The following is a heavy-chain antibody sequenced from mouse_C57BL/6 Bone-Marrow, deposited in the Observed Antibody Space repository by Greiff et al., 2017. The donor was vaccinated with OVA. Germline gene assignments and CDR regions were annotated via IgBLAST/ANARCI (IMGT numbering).Heavy chain of an antibody. D-gene: IGHD2-14*01. J-gene: IGHJ4*01. CDR3: ATYYRTLYAMDY. V-gene: IGHV5-15*01. Sequence: EVHLVESGGGLVQPGGSLKLSCAASGFTFSDYGMAWVRQAPRKGPEWVAFISNLAYSIYYADTVTGRFTISRENAKNTLYLEMSSLRSEDTAMYYCATYYRTLYAMDYWGQGTSVTVSS. CDR2: ISNLAYSI. CDR1: GFTFSDYG.